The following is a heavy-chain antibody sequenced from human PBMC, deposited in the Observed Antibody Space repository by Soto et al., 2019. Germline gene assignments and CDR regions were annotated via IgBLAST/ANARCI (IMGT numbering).Heavy chain of an antibody. J-gene: IGHJ4*02. Sequence: EVQLLESGGGLVQPGGSLRLSCAASGFTFSSYSMSWVRQAPGKGLEWVSAISGSGGSTYYAASVKGRFTISRDNSKNTLYLQKNSLRSEDTAVDYCAAGRVVPAAILAYWGQGTLVTVSS. V-gene: IGHV3-23*01. D-gene: IGHD2-2*01. CDR2: ISGSGGST. CDR3: AAGRVVPAAILAY. CDR1: GFTFSSYS.